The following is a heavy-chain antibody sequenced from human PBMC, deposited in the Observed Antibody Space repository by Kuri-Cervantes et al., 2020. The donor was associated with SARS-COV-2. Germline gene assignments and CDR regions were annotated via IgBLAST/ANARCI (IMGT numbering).Heavy chain of an antibody. J-gene: IGHJ6*02. V-gene: IGHV4-34*01. CDR2: INHTGSA. Sequence: GSLRLSCAVYGGSFSDYYWTWIRQPPGKGLEWIGEINHTGSANYNPSLKSRVTISVDTSKNQFSLKLSSVTAADTAVYYCARLSTVTDNYGMDVWGQGTTVTVSS. CDR3: ARLSTVTDNYGMDV. CDR1: GGSFSDYY. D-gene: IGHD4-17*01.